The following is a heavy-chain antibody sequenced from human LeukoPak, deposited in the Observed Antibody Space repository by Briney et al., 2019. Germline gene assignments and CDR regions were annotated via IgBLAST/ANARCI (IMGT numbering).Heavy chain of an antibody. CDR3: ATGGVGATSPLFIDY. Sequence: PGESLGLSCAASGFTFSSYSMNWVRQAPGKGLEWVSFISSSNSYIYHADSMKGRFTISRDNAKNSLFLQMNSLRAEDTAVYYCATGGVGATSPLFIDYWGQGTLVTVSS. J-gene: IGHJ4*02. D-gene: IGHD1-26*01. CDR2: ISSSNSYI. V-gene: IGHV3-21*01. CDR1: GFTFSSYS.